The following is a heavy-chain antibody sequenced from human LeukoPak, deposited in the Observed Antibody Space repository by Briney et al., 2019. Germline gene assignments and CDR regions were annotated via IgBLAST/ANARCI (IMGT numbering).Heavy chain of an antibody. V-gene: IGHV1-18*01. D-gene: IGHD3-3*01. CDR2: ISAYNGNT. Sequence: ASVKVSCKASGYTFTSYGISWVRQAPGQGLEWMGWISAYNGNTNYAQKLQGRVTMTTDTSTSTAYMELRSLRSDDTAVYYCARTYDFWSGSPLYYYYMDVWGKGTTVTVSS. J-gene: IGHJ6*03. CDR3: ARTYDFWSGSPLYYYYMDV. CDR1: GYTFTSYG.